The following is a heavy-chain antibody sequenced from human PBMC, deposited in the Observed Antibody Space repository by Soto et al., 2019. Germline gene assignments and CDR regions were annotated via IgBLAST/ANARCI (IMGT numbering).Heavy chain of an antibody. CDR1: GGSIISTTYY. CDR2: IFYTGST. CDR3: ATRGLNGDPFDY. D-gene: IGHD4-17*01. J-gene: IGHJ4*02. V-gene: IGHV4-39*01. Sequence: SETLSLTCTVSGGSIISTTYYWAWIRQPPGEGLEWIGTIFYTGSTYYNPSLTSRLTISVDTSKNQFSLKLSSVTATDTAVYYCATRGLNGDPFDYWGQGTLVTVSS.